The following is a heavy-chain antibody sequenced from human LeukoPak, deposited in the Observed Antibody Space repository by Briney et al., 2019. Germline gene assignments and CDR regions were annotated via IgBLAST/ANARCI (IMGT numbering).Heavy chain of an antibody. D-gene: IGHD6-13*01. CDR3: ARGIAAAGTDY. CDR1: GGSISSGDYY. Sequence: SETLSLTCTVSGGSISSGDYYWSWIRQPPGKGLEWIGYIYYSGSTYYNPSLKSRVTISVDTSKNQFSLKLSSVTAADTAVYYCARGIAAAGTDYWGQGTLVTVSS. V-gene: IGHV4-30-4*01. CDR2: IYYSGST. J-gene: IGHJ4*02.